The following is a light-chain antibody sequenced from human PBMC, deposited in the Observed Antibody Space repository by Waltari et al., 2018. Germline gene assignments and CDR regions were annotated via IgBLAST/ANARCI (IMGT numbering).Light chain of an antibody. Sequence: DIVLTQSPAPLSLSPGERATLSCRASQSVSRSLAWYQQKPGQAPRPLIYGASSRATGVPDRFSGSGSGTDFSLTISRLEPEDFAVYYCQHYVRLPVSFGQGTKVEIK. CDR1: QSVSRS. J-gene: IGKJ1*01. CDR2: GAS. V-gene: IGKV3-20*01. CDR3: QHYVRLPVS.